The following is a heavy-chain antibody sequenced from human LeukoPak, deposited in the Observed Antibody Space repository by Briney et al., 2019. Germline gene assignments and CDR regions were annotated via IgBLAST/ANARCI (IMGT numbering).Heavy chain of an antibody. CDR1: GFTVSSNE. V-gene: IGHV3-38-3*01. J-gene: IGHJ4*02. Sequence: PGGSLRLSCAASGFTVSSNEMSWVRQAPGKGLEWVSSISGGSTYYADSRKGRFTISRDNSKNTLYLQMNSLRAEDTAVYYCARDSGSYYEYYFDYWGQGTLVTVSS. CDR3: ARDSGSYYEYYFDY. D-gene: IGHD1-26*01. CDR2: ISGGST.